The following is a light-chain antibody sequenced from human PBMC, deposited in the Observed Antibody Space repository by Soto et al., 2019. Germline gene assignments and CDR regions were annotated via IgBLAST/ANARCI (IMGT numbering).Light chain of an antibody. V-gene: IGKV1-5*03. CDR2: KAT. CDR1: QRIDTW. J-gene: IGKJ1*01. CDR3: QEYETFSPWT. Sequence: DIQMTQSPSIVSASVGDRVTITCRASQRIDTWLAWYQQKPGTAPKLLIYKATTLKSGVPSRFSGSGSGTEFTLVISSLEPDDFATYYCQEYETFSPWTFGQGTKVEVK.